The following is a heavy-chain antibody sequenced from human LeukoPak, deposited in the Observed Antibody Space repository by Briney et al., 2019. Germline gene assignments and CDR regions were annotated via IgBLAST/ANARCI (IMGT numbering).Heavy chain of an antibody. J-gene: IGHJ4*02. D-gene: IGHD1-26*01. CDR1: GFTFSNYV. CDR3: ARSGRGTYYYFDY. V-gene: IGHV3-23*01. Sequence: GGSLRLSCAASGFTFSNYVMSWVRQAPGKGLEWVSGITGSGGSTYYADSVKGRFTISRDNSKNTLYLQMNSLRAEDTAVYYCARSGRGTYYYFDYWGQGTLVTVSS. CDR2: ITGSGGST.